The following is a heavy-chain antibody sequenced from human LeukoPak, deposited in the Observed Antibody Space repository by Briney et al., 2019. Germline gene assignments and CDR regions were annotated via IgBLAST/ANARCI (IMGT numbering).Heavy chain of an antibody. J-gene: IGHJ6*03. CDR1: GFTFSSYE. D-gene: IGHD3-9*01. Sequence: GGSLRLSCAASGFTFSSYEMNWVRQAPGKGLEWVSYISSSGSTIYYADSVKGRFTISRDNAKNSLYLQMNSLRAEDTAVYYCAKDVVLRYFDWLLNYYYYYYMDVWGKGTTVTVSS. CDR3: AKDVVLRYFDWLLNYYYYYYMDV. CDR2: ISSSGSTI. V-gene: IGHV3-48*03.